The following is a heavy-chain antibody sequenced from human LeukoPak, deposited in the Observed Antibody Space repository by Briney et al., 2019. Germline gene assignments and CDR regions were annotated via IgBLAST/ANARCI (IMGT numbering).Heavy chain of an antibody. Sequence: GRSLRLSCAASGFTFISYGMHWVCQAPGKGLEWVAVISYDGSNKYYADSVKGRFTISRDNSKNTPYLQMNSLRAEDTAVYYCAKTNYYGSGSQIDYWGQGTLVTVSS. J-gene: IGHJ4*02. CDR1: GFTFISYG. CDR2: ISYDGSNK. CDR3: AKTNYYGSGSQIDY. V-gene: IGHV3-30*18. D-gene: IGHD3-10*01.